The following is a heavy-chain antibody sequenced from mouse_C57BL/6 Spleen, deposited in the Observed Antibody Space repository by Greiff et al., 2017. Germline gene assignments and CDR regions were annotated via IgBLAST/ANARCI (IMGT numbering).Heavy chain of an antibody. J-gene: IGHJ1*03. D-gene: IGHD1-1*01. CDR2: IYPGSGST. CDR3: AHYYGSSHWYFDV. CDR1: GYTFTSYW. V-gene: IGHV1-55*01. Sequence: VQLQQSGPELVKPGASVKLSCKASGYTFTSYWITWVKQRPGQGLEWLGDIYPGSGSTNYTEKFKSKGTRTEDTSSSAAYMQLSSLTSEASAVYYCAHYYGSSHWYFDVWGTGTTVTVSS.